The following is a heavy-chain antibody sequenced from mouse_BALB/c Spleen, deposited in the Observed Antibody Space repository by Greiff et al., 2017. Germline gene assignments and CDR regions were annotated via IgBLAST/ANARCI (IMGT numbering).Heavy chain of an antibody. CDR2: INPSSGYT. J-gene: IGHJ4*01. Sequence: QVHVKQSGAELARPGASVKMSCKASGYTFTSYTMHWVKQRPGQGLEWIGYINPSSGYTNYNQKFKDKATLTADKSSSTAYMQLSSLTSEDSAVYYCANHGDYYAMDYWGQGTSVTVSS. CDR3: ANHGDYYAMDY. CDR1: GYTFTSYT. V-gene: IGHV1-4*01.